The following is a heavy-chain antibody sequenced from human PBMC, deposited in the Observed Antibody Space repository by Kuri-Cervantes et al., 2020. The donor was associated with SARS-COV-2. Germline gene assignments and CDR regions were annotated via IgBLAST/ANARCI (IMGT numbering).Heavy chain of an antibody. Sequence: GGSLRLSCKGSGYSFTSYWIGWVRQMPGKGLEWMGIIYPGDSDTRYSPSFQGQVTISADKSISTAYLQWSSLKASDTAMYYCARASWYYYDSSGYYYYYGMDVWGQGTTVTSP. V-gene: IGHV5-51*01. CDR3: ARASWYYYDSSGYYYYYGMDV. CDR2: IYPGDSDT. D-gene: IGHD3-22*01. J-gene: IGHJ6*02. CDR1: GYSFTSYW.